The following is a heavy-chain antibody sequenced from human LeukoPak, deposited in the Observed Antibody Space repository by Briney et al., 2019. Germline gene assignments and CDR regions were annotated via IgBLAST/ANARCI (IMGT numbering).Heavy chain of an antibody. V-gene: IGHV3-7*04. Sequence: GGSLRLSCAASGFTFRSYWMSWVRQAPGKGLGWVARVKHDGGETYYLDSVKGRFTISRDNAKNSLYLQMNSLRAEDTAVYYCAGGGFRYFAHWGQGTLVTVSS. CDR1: GFTFRSYW. CDR3: AGGGFRYFAH. D-gene: IGHD3-16*02. CDR2: VKHDGGET. J-gene: IGHJ5*02.